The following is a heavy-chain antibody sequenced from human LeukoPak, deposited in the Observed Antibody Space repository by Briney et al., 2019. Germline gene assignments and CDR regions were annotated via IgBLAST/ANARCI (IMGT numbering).Heavy chain of an antibody. V-gene: IGHV1-46*01. CDR1: GYTFTSYY. J-gene: IGHJ2*01. D-gene: IGHD6-19*01. CDR3: ARDGAVAAPPVWYFDL. CDR2: INPSGGST. Sequence: ASVKVSCKASGYTFTSYYMHWVRQAPGQGLEWMGIINPSGGSTSYAQKFQGRVTMTRDTSTSTVYMELSRLRSDDSAVYYCARDGAVAAPPVWYFDLWGRGTLVTVSS.